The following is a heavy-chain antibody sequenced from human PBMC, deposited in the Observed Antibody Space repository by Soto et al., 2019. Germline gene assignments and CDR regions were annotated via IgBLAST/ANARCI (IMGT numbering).Heavy chain of an antibody. CDR1: GFTFSSYA. CDR3: ARDPSIEVVTDYYYYYGMDV. J-gene: IGHJ6*02. Sequence: QVQLVESGGGVVQPGRSLRLSCAASGFTFSSYAMHWVRQAPGKGLEWVAVISYDGSNKYYADSVKGRFTISRDNSKNTLYLQMNSLRAEDTAVYYCARDPSIEVVTDYYYYYGMDVWGQGTTVTVSS. D-gene: IGHD2-21*02. CDR2: ISYDGSNK. V-gene: IGHV3-30-3*01.